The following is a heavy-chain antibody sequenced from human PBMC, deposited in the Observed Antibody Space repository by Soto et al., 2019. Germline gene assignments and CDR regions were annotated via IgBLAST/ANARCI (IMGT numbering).Heavy chain of an antibody. CDR2: ISANAGSR. CDR3: AKDRSSDWGGWFDP. V-gene: IGHV3-23*01. D-gene: IGHD2-21*02. CDR1: GFPFSYYA. J-gene: IGHJ5*02. Sequence: GGSLRLSCEAAGFPFSYYAMSWVRQSPGRGLEWVSGISANAGSRYYAESVKGRFTVSRENSKNKLFLQMTSLRAEDTAIYFCAKDRSSDWGGWFDPWDQGTLVAVSS.